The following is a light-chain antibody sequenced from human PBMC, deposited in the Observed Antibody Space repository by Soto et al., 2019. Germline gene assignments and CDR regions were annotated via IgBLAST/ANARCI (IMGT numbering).Light chain of an antibody. V-gene: IGKV3-20*01. CDR2: GSS. CDR3: QQYGTSPQT. J-gene: IGKJ1*01. Sequence: EIVLTQSPGTLSLSPGERATLSCRASQSVRSRYLAWYQQKPGQAPRLLIYGSSSRPPGIPDRVSGSGSGTEFTFTISRLEPEDFAVYYCQQYGTSPQTFGQGTKVEIK. CDR1: QSVRSRY.